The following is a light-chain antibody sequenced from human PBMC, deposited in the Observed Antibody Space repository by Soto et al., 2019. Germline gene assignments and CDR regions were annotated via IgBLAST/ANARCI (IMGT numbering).Light chain of an antibody. CDR1: QSVDSY. CDR3: QQRSNWPLYT. V-gene: IGKV3-11*01. Sequence: EIVLTQSPATLSLSPGERATLSCRASQSVDSYLAWYQQKPGQAPRLLLYDACNRATGIPARFSGSGSGTDFTLTISSLEPEDFASYYCQQRSNWPLYTFGQGTKREIK. CDR2: DAC. J-gene: IGKJ2*01.